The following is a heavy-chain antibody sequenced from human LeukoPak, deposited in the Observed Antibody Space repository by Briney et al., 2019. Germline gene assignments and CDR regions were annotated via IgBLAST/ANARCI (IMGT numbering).Heavy chain of an antibody. V-gene: IGHV3-48*03. CDR1: GVSFSRYE. Sequence: PGGSLRLSCSASGVSFSRYEMNWVRHAPGKGVEWVSYVSSSRGTIYYPDSLKGRFTISRDNAKNSLYLQMNSLRAEDTAVYYCARDLSYCTINSCSYYYYGMDVWGQGTTVTVSS. CDR3: ARDLSYCTINSCSYYYYGMDV. CDR2: VSSSRGTI. J-gene: IGHJ6*02. D-gene: IGHD2-2*01.